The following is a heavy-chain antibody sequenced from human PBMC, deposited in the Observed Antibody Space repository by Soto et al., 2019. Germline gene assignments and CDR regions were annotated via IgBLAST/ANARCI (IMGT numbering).Heavy chain of an antibody. CDR2: INHSGST. D-gene: IGHD2-15*01. Sequence: PSETLSLTCAVYGGSFSGYYWSWIRQPPGKGLEWIGEINHSGSTNYNPSLKSRVTISVDTSKNQFSLKLSSVTAADTAVYYCARETPYGYCSGGSCYGNWFDPWGQGTLVTVSS. CDR3: ARETPYGYCSGGSCYGNWFDP. V-gene: IGHV4-34*01. J-gene: IGHJ5*02. CDR1: GGSFSGYY.